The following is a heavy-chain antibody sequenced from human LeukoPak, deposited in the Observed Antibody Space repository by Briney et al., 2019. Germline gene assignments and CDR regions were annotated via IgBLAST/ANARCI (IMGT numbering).Heavy chain of an antibody. CDR1: GGSIRGYY. CDR2: IYYTGST. Sequence: SETLSLTCTVSGGSIRGYYWSWIRQSPGKGLESLGYIYYTGSTNYNPSLKSRVTMSVDTSRNQFFLRLSSVTAADTAVYYCARFSEYYHSSVHYLDYWGQGTLVSVSS. V-gene: IGHV4-59*01. J-gene: IGHJ4*02. CDR3: ARFSEYYHSSVHYLDY. D-gene: IGHD3-22*01.